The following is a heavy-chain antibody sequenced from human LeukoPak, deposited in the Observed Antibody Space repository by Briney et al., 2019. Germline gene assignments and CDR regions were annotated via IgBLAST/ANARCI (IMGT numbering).Heavy chain of an antibody. CDR3: AKSDSSGWSYYYYGMDV. Sequence: GSLRLSCAASGFTFSSYGMHWVRQAPGKGLEWVAVISYDGSNKYYADSVKGRFTISRDNSKNTLYLQMNSLRAEDTAVYYCAKSDSSGWSYYYYGMDVWGQGTTVTVSS. D-gene: IGHD6-19*01. CDR1: GFTFSSYG. J-gene: IGHJ6*02. V-gene: IGHV3-30*18. CDR2: ISYDGSNK.